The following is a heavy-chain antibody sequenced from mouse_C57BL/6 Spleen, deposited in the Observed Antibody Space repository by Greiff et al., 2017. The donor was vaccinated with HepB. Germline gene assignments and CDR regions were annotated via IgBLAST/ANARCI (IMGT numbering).Heavy chain of an antibody. CDR1: GFTFSSYA. V-gene: IGHV5-4*01. CDR2: ISDGGSYT. CDR3: ARATGPHYFDY. Sequence: VQLKESGGGLVKPGGSLKLSCAASGFTFSSYAMSWVRQTPEKRLEWVATISDGGSYTYYPDNVKGRFTISRDNAKNNLYLQMSHLKSEDTAMYYCARATGPHYFDYWGQGTTLTVSS. J-gene: IGHJ2*01. D-gene: IGHD4-1*02.